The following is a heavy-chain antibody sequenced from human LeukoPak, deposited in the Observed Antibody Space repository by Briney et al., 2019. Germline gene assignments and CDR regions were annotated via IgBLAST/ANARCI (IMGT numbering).Heavy chain of an antibody. CDR3: ARDRRYSGYDSLSADY. Sequence: SETLSLTCTVSGGSISSYYWGWIRQPPGKGLEWIGSFYHSGSTYYNPSLKSRVTISVDTSKNQFSLKLSSVTAADTAVYYCARDRRYSGYDSLSADYWGQGTLVTVSS. CDR1: GGSISSYY. CDR2: FYHSGST. J-gene: IGHJ4*02. V-gene: IGHV4-38-2*02. D-gene: IGHD5-12*01.